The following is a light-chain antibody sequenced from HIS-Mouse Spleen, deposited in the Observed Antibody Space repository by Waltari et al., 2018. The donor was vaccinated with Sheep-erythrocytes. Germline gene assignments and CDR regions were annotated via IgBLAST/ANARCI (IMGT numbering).Light chain of an antibody. CDR2: DGS. CDR1: NIGSKS. V-gene: IGLV3-21*03. CDR3: QVWKV. J-gene: IGLJ2*01. Sequence: SYVLTQPPSVSVAPGKTARITCGGNNIGSKSVHWYQQKPGQAPVLVVYDGSDRPSGSPGRVSGSNSGNTATLTVSRVEAGDEADYYCQVWKVFGGGTKLTVL.